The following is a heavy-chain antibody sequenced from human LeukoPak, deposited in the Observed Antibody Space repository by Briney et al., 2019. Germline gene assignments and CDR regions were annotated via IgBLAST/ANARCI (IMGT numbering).Heavy chain of an antibody. V-gene: IGHV4-30-4*01. Sequence: SETLSLTCTVSGGSISSGDYYWGWIRQPPGKGLEWIGYIYYSGSTYYNPSLKTRVTMSVDTSKNQFSLKLSSVTAADTAVYYCARPSDGGYFDWLLWGQGTLVTVSS. D-gene: IGHD3-9*01. CDR3: ARPSDGGYFDWLL. J-gene: IGHJ4*02. CDR2: IYYSGST. CDR1: GGSISSGDYY.